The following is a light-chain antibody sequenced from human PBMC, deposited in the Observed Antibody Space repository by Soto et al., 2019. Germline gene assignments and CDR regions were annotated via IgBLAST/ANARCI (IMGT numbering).Light chain of an antibody. CDR2: DAS. J-gene: IGKJ4*01. Sequence: EIMLTQSPGTLSFSPGERATLSCRASQSVSRNFIAWYQQKPGQAPRLLIYDASTRATGSPDRLSGSGSGTDFPCTFTRLEPEDFAVNTCKLFVASARTSGGGTNWRSN. CDR3: KLFVASART. V-gene: IGKV3-20*01. CDR1: QSVSRNF.